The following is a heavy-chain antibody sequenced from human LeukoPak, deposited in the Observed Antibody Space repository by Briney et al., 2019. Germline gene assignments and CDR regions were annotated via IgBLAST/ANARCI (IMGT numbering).Heavy chain of an antibody. V-gene: IGHV3-30-3*01. CDR3: ATSLDYGGNSVGYYYYGMDV. D-gene: IGHD4-23*01. J-gene: IGHJ6*02. CDR1: GFTFSSYA. CDR2: ISYDGSNK. Sequence: GGSLRLSCAASGFTFSSYAMHWVRQAPGKGPEWVAVISYDGSNKYYADSVKGRFTISRDNSKNTLYLQMNSLRAEDTAVYYCATSLDYGGNSVGYYYYGMDVWGQGTTVTVSS.